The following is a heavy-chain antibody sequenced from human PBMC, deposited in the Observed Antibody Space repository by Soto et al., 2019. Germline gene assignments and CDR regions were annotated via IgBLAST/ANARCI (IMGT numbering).Heavy chain of an antibody. CDR2: IWYDGSNK. D-gene: IGHD1-26*01. CDR1: GFTFSSYG. J-gene: IGHJ6*02. CDR3: ARGSWGSYFGDYYYYYGMDV. Sequence: PGGSLRLSCAASGFTFSSYGMHWVRQAPGKGLEWVAVIWYDGSNKYYADSVKGRFTISRDNSKNTLYLQMNSLRAEDTAVYYCARGSWGSYFGDYYYYYGMDVWGQGTTVTVSS. V-gene: IGHV3-33*01.